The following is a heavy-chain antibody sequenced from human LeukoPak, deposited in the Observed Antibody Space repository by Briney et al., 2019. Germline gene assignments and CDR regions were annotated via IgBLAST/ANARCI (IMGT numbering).Heavy chain of an antibody. V-gene: IGHV1-3*01. D-gene: IGHD3-22*01. CDR1: GYTFTSYA. J-gene: IGHJ6*02. Sequence: ASVKVSRKASGYTFTSYAMHWVRQAPGQRLEWMGWINAGNGNTKYSQKFQGRVTITRDTSASTAYMELSSLRSEDTAVYYCARRGLSSGYYKLTYYYYGMDVWGQGTTVTVSS. CDR3: ARRGLSSGYYKLTYYYYGMDV. CDR2: INAGNGNT.